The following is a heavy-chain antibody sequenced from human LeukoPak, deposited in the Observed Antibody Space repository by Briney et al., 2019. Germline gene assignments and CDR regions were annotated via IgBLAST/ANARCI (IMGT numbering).Heavy chain of an antibody. J-gene: IGHJ4*02. Sequence: GGSLRLSCAASGFTFSSCAMTWVRQAPGKGLEWVSGISGSGGSTYYADSVKGRFTISRDNSKNTLYLQMNSLRAEDSAVYYCAKGSYSSGWYESDYWGQGTLVTVSS. V-gene: IGHV3-23*01. CDR3: AKGSYSSGWYESDY. D-gene: IGHD6-19*01. CDR1: GFTFSSCA. CDR2: ISGSGGST.